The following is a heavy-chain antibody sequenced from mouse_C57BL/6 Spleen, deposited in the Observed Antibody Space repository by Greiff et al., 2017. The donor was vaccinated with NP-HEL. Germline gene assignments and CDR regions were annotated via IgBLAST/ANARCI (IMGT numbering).Heavy chain of an antibody. CDR2: IYPGDGDT. V-gene: IGHV1-82*01. CDR1: GYAFSSSW. Sequence: QVQLQQSGPELVKPGASVKISCKASGYAFSSSWMNWVKQRPGKGLEWIGRIYPGDGDTNYNGKFKGKATLTADKSSSTAYMQLSSLTSEDSAVYCCAREAMDYWGQGTSVTVSS. CDR3: AREAMDY. J-gene: IGHJ4*01.